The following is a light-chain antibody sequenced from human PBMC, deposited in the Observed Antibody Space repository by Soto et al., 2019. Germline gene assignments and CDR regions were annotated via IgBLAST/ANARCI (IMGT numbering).Light chain of an antibody. CDR2: DAS. V-gene: IGKV3-11*01. CDR1: QSVSSY. J-gene: IGKJ3*01. Sequence: EIVLTQSRATLSLSPGERATLSCRASQSVSSYLAWYQQKPGQAPRLLIYDASSRATGIPARFSGSGSGTDFTLTIRSLEPEDFAVYYCQQRSNWRFTFGPGTKVDIK. CDR3: QQRSNWRFT.